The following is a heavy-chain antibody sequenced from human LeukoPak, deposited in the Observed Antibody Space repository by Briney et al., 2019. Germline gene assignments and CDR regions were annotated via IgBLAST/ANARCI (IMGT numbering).Heavy chain of an antibody. D-gene: IGHD3-9*01. Sequence: NSSETLSLTCTVSGGSISSFFWSWIRQPPGKGLEWIGYVHSSGSTKYNPSLKSRLIISVDMSKNQFSLKLRSVSVAGTAVYYCARLAPGNYDILTGDPKVVFDYWGQGALVTVSS. CDR2: VHSSGST. J-gene: IGHJ4*02. CDR1: GGSISSFF. CDR3: ARLAPGNYDILTGDPKVVFDY. V-gene: IGHV4-59*01.